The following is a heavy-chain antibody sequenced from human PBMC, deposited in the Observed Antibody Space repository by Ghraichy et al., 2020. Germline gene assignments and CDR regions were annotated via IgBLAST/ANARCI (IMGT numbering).Heavy chain of an antibody. J-gene: IGHJ5*01. CDR1: GFTFSNYG. CDR3: TKDLQYDGSGYYGVES. Sequence: GESLNISCAASGFTFSNYGMHWVRQAPGKGLEWVAVISYDGSNKFYADSVKGRFTISRDNSKNTLFLQMSSLRAEDTAVYYCTKDLQYDGSGYYGVESWGQGTLVTVSS. CDR2: ISYDGSNK. V-gene: IGHV3-30*18. D-gene: IGHD3-22*01.